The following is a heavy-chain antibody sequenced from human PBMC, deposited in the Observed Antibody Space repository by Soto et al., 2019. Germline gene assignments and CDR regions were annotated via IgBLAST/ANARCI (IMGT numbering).Heavy chain of an antibody. CDR3: ARDRLKAGYYIDY. J-gene: IGHJ4*02. CDR2: ISYDGSNK. D-gene: IGHD3-9*01. Sequence: GGSLRLSCAASGFTFSSYAMHWVRQAPGKGLEWVAVISYDGSNKYYADSVKGRFTISRDNSKNTLYLQMNSLRAEDTAVYYCARDRLKAGYYIDYWGQGTLVTVSS. CDR1: GFTFSSYA. V-gene: IGHV3-30-3*01.